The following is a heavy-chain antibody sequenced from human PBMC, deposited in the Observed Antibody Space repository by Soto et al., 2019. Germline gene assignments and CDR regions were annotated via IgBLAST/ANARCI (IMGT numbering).Heavy chain of an antibody. D-gene: IGHD6-19*01. CDR3: AKELHTSSGWSQVIY. V-gene: IGHV3-23*01. J-gene: IGHJ4*02. Sequence: GRSLRLSWAASGFTFSNLAMSWVRQAQGKGLEWVSAISGSGGSTYYADSVKGRFTISRDNSKNTLYLQMNSLRAEDTAVYYCAKELHTSSGWSQVIYWGQGTLVTVSS. CDR2: ISGSGGST. CDR1: GFTFSNLA.